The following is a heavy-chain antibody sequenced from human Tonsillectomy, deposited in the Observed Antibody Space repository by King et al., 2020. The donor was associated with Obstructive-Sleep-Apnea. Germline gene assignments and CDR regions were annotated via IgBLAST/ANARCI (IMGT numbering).Heavy chain of an antibody. V-gene: IGHV3-74*01. CDR2: INSDGNTT. CDR3: ARENSKKIVATRDFDL. Sequence: VQLMESGGGLVQPGGSLRLSCAASGFTFSSYWMHWVRQAPGKGLVWVSRINSDGNTTTYADSVRGRCTISRDNANNTLYLQMNSLRAEDTAAYYCARENSKKIVATRDFDLWGRGTLVTVSS. J-gene: IGHJ2*01. CDR1: GFTFSSYW. D-gene: IGHD5-12*01.